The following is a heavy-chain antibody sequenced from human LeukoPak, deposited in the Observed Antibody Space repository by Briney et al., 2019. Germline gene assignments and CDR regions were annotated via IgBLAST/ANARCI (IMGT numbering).Heavy chain of an antibody. CDR2: ISAYNGQT. V-gene: IGHV1-18*01. CDR3: ARQYAPVDF. CDR1: GYTFTSYH. Sequence: ASVTVSCKASGYTFTSYHISWLRQAPGQGLEWMGWISAYNGQTHYAQKFQGRVTMTTDTSTSTAYLELKSLKSDDTAVYYCARQYAPVDFWGQGTLVTVSS. D-gene: IGHD2-2*01. J-gene: IGHJ4*02.